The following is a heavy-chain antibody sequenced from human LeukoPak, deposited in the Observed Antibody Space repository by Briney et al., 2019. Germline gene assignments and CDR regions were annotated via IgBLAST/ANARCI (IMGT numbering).Heavy chain of an antibody. V-gene: IGHV1-2*02. D-gene: IGHD1-26*01. CDR2: INPNSGGT. CDR1: GYTFTGYY. Sequence: ASVKVSCKASGYTFTGYYMHWVRQAPGQGLEGMGWINPNSGGTNYAQKFQGRVTMTRDTSISTAYMELSRLRSDDTAVYYCAREARYSGSYFFNYWGQGTLVTVSS. CDR3: AREARYSGSYFFNY. J-gene: IGHJ4*02.